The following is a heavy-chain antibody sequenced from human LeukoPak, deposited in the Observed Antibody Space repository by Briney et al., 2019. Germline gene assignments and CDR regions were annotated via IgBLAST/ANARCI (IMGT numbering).Heavy chain of an antibody. CDR1: GFTFGDYA. D-gene: IGHD3-22*01. Sequence: HPGGSLRLSCTASGFTFGDYAMSWVRQAPGKGLEWVGFIRSKAYGGTTEYAASVKGRFTISRDDPKSIAYLQMNSLKTEDTAVYYCTREDSSGYAYWGQGTLVTVSS. V-gene: IGHV3-49*04. CDR3: TREDSSGYAY. J-gene: IGHJ4*02. CDR2: IRSKAYGGTT.